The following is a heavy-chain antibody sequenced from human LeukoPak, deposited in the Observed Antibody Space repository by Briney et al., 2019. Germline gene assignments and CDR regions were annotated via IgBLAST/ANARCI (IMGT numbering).Heavy chain of an antibody. CDR1: GGSISSYY. Sequence: SETLSLTCTVSGGSISSYYWSWIRQPPGKGLEWIGYNYYSGSTNYNPSLKSRVTISVDTSKTPFSLKLSSVTAADAAVYYCARDSSGYYPYNWFDPWGQGTLVTVSS. J-gene: IGHJ5*02. CDR2: NYYSGST. V-gene: IGHV4-59*01. CDR3: ARDSSGYYPYNWFDP. D-gene: IGHD3-22*01.